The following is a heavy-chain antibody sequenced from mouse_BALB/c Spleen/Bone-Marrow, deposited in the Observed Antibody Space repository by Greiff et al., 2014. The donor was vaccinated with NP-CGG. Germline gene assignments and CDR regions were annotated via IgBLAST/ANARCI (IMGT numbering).Heavy chain of an antibody. V-gene: IGHV5-6-5*01. Sequence: VQLKESGGDLVKPGGSLELSCAAPGFTFRNYALSWGRPTPEKRLEWVASISTGGSTYYLDSVKGRFTISRDSARNILYLQMSSLRSEDTAMYYCARNYYGSFAYWGQGTLVTVSA. CDR3: ARNYYGSFAY. CDR1: GFTFRNYA. CDR2: ISTGGST. D-gene: IGHD1-1*01. J-gene: IGHJ3*01.